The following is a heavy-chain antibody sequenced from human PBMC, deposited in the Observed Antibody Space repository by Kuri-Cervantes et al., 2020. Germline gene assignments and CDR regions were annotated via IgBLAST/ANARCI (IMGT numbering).Heavy chain of an antibody. Sequence: GKSLKISCAASGFTFDDYAMHWVRQAPGKGLEWVSGISWNSGSIGYADSVKGRFTISRDNSKNTLYLQMNSLRAEDTAVYYCAKDVFVDTAMAPLTWGQGTLVTVSS. CDR2: ISWNSGSI. D-gene: IGHD5-18*01. CDR3: AKDVFVDTAMAPLT. CDR1: GFTFDDYA. J-gene: IGHJ5*02. V-gene: IGHV3-9*01.